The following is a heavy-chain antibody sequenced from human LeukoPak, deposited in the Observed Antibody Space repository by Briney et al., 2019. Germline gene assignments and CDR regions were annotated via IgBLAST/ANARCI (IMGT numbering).Heavy chain of an antibody. V-gene: IGHV4-38-2*02. CDR3: AGSLGVLIYPYYFDY. CDR1: GYSISSPHY. Sequence: SETLSITCTVSGYSISSPHYWGWIRQPPGKGLGWIGVIYRSGSPFYNTSLESRVTISVDASKNQFSLKLSSVTAADTAVYYCAGSLGVLIYPYYFDYWGQGALVTVSS. J-gene: IGHJ4*02. CDR2: IYRSGSP. D-gene: IGHD3-3*01.